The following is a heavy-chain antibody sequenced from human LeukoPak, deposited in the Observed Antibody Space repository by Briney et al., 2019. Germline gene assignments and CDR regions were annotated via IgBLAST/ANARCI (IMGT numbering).Heavy chain of an antibody. D-gene: IGHD7-27*01. V-gene: IGHV3-53*01. CDR2: LYNDAFDSAT. J-gene: IGHJ4*02. CDR1: GFTVSSSF. CDR3: ARTMWGFDY. Sequence: PGGSLRLSCVGSGFTVSSSFMSWVRQAPGKGLEWVSNLYNDAFDSATHYADSVKGRFTISRDNAKRSLFLQMNSLRVEDTAVYYCARTMWGFDYWGQGTLVTVSS.